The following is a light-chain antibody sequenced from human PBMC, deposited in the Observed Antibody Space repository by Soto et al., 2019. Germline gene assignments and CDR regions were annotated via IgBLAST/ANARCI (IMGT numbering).Light chain of an antibody. CDR1: STYIGRYDF. Sequence: QSALTQPASVSGSPGQSITISCTGTSTYIGRYDFVSWYQQHPGKAPKLLIYAVSNRPSGVSSRFSGSKSGDTASLTISGLQAEEEADYYCSSYFTTHSRGFGTRTKVTV. CDR2: AVS. J-gene: IGLJ1*01. V-gene: IGLV2-14*03. CDR3: SSYFTTHSRG.